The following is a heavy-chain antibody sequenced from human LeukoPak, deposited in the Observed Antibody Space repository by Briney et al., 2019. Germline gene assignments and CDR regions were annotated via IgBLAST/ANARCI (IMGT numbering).Heavy chain of an antibody. CDR3: AKDQDSNYPKTHDY. CDR2: ISGSGGDT. D-gene: IGHD4-11*01. V-gene: IGHV3-23*01. J-gene: IGHJ4*02. CDR1: GFTFSSYA. Sequence: GGSLRLSCAASGFTFSSYAMNWVRQAPGKGLEWVSISGSGGDTYYADSVKGRFTISRDNSKNTLYLQMNSLGAEDTAVYYCAKDQDSNYPKTHDYWGQGTLVTVSS.